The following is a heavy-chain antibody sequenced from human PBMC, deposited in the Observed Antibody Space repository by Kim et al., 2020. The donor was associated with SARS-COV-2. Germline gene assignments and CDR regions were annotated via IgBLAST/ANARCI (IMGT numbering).Heavy chain of an antibody. D-gene: IGHD5-12*01. CDR3: ARDMIVATIEFDY. CDR1: GFTFSSYS. CDR2: ISSSGDI. Sequence: GGSLRLSCAASGFTFSSYSMNWVRQAPGKGLEWVSSISSSGDIYYADSVKGRFTISRDNAKNSLYLQMNSLRAGDTAVYYCARDMIVATIEFDYWCQGTL. V-gene: IGHV3-21*01. J-gene: IGHJ4*02.